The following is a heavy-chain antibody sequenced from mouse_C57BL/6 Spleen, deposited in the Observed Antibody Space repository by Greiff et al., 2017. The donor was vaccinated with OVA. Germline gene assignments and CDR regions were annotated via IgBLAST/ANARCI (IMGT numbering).Heavy chain of an antibody. J-gene: IGHJ4*01. Sequence: VKLKQPGAELVKPGASVKLSCKASGYTFTSYWMHWVKQRPGRGLEWIGRIDPNSGGTKYNEKFKSKATLTVDKPSSTAYMQLSSLTSEDSAVYYCARKESGDYYAMDYWGQGTSVTVSS. CDR2: IDPNSGGT. CDR3: ARKESGDYYAMDY. V-gene: IGHV1-72*01. CDR1: GYTFTSYW.